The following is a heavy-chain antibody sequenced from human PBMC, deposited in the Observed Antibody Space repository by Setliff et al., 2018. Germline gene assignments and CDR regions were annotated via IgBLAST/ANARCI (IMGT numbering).Heavy chain of an antibody. J-gene: IGHJ5*02. V-gene: IGHV1-3*01. CDR2: INAGNGNT. CDR3: ARDTYIGDFWSGYYIQGRFDP. CDR1: GYPSTTYA. D-gene: IGHD3-3*01. Sequence: AQGKVSAKPPGYPSTTYAIHWVRQAPGQRLEWMGWINAGNGNTKYSQKFQGRVTITRDTSASTAYMELSSLRSEDTAVYYCARDTYIGDFWSGYYIQGRFDPWGQGTLVTVSS.